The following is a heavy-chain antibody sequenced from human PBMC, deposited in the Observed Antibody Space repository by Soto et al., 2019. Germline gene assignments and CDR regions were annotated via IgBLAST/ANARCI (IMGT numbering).Heavy chain of an antibody. CDR1: GFTFSSYA. Sequence: SVGSLRLSCAASGFTFSSYAMHWVRQAPGKGLEWVAVISYDGSNKYYADSVKGRFTISRDNSKNTLYLQMNSLRAEDTAVYYCARRRGYTYGALDYWGQGTLVTVSS. CDR2: ISYDGSNK. CDR3: ARRRGYTYGALDY. J-gene: IGHJ4*02. V-gene: IGHV3-30-3*01. D-gene: IGHD5-18*01.